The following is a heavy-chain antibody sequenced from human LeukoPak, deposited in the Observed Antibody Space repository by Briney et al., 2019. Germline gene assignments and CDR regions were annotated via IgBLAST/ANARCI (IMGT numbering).Heavy chain of an antibody. CDR3: ARMTTVTTMFYEDQRYFDY. CDR1: RYSFTGYW. Sequence: GESLKISCKGSRYSFTGYWIGWVRQMPGKGPEWMGIIYPGDSDTRYSPSFQGHVTISADKSISTTYLQWSSLKASDTAMYYCARMTTVTTMFYEDQRYFDYWGQGTLVTVSS. CDR2: IYPGDSDT. V-gene: IGHV5-51*01. J-gene: IGHJ4*02. D-gene: IGHD4-17*01.